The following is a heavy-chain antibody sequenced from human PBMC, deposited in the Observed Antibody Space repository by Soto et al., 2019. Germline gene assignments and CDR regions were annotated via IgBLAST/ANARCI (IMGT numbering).Heavy chain of an antibody. D-gene: IGHD2-15*01. CDR1: GFTFTSSA. Sequence: ASVKVSCKASGFTFTSSAVQWVRQARGQRLEWIGWIVVGSGNTNYAQKFQERVTITRDMSTSTAYMELSSLRSEDTAVYYCAAWWYCSGGSCYSHRRSGKRLVFRTSVEQQYYFDYWGQGSLVPGSS. CDR3: AAWWYCSGGSCYSHRRSGKRLVFRTSVEQQYYFDY. CDR2: IVVGSGNT. J-gene: IGHJ4*02. V-gene: IGHV1-58*01.